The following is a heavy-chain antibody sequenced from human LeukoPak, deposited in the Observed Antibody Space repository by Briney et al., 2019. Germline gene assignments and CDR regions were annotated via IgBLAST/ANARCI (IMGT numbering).Heavy chain of an antibody. J-gene: IGHJ4*02. CDR3: ARSGYDILTGYHGY. CDR1: GFTFSSYC. CDR2: ISSSSSYI. D-gene: IGHD3-9*01. Sequence: GGSLRLSCAASGFTFSSYCMNWVRQAPGKGLEWVSSISSSSSYIYYADSVKGRFTISRDNAKNSLYLQMNSLRAEDTAVYYCARSGYDILTGYHGYWGQGTLVTVSS. V-gene: IGHV3-21*01.